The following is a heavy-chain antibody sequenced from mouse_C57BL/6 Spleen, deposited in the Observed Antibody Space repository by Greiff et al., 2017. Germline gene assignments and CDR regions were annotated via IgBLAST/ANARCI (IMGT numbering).Heavy chain of an antibody. Sequence: VQLQQSGPDLVKPGASVKMSCTASGYTFTDYSMPWVQQSPGKSLEWIGSISPNNGGTSYNEKFKGKATLTVNKSSSTVYMEIRSLTSEDSAVYYGARRTGNAMGGWGKGTSVT. CDR2: ISPNNGGT. J-gene: IGHJ4*01. CDR3: ARRTGNAMGG. CDR1: GYTFTDYS. D-gene: IGHD4-1*01. V-gene: IGHV1-22*01.